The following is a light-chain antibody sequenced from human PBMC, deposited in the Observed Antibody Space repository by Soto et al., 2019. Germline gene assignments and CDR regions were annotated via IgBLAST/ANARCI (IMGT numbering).Light chain of an antibody. CDR2: GAS. V-gene: IGKV3-20*01. CDR1: QSVSSSY. J-gene: IGKJ4*01. CDR3: HQYDSSPLT. Sequence: EIVLTQSPGTLSLSPGERATLSCRASQSVSSSYLAWYQQKPGRAPRLLIYGASSRATGIPDRFSGSGSGTDFTLTISRLELEDFAVYYCHQYDSSPLTFGGGTKVEIK.